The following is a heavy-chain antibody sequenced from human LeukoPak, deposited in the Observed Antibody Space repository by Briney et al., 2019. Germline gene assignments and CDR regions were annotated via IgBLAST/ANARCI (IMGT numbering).Heavy chain of an antibody. CDR2: ISGSAGGT. Sequence: GGSLRLSCAASGFTFSSYAMSWVRQAPGKGLEWVSGISGSAGGTYYSDSVKGRFTISRDNSKNTVYLQMNSLRAEDTAIYYCAKGFSSTHNRRGFDYWGQGTLVTVSS. CDR3: AKGFSSTHNRRGFDY. V-gene: IGHV3-23*01. D-gene: IGHD2/OR15-2a*01. CDR1: GFTFSSYA. J-gene: IGHJ4*02.